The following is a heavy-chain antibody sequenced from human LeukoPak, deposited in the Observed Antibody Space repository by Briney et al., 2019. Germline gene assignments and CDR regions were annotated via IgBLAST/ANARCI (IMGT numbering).Heavy chain of an antibody. D-gene: IGHD4-11*01. J-gene: IGHJ4*02. CDR2: ISYDGSNK. CDR3: ASTGMTTNDY. Sequence: AGSLRLSCAASGFTFSSYAMHWVRQAPGKGLEWVAVISYDGSNKYYADSVKGRFAISRDNSKNTLYLQMNSLRAEDTAVYYCASTGMTTNDYWGQGTLVTVSS. V-gene: IGHV3-30*09. CDR1: GFTFSSYA.